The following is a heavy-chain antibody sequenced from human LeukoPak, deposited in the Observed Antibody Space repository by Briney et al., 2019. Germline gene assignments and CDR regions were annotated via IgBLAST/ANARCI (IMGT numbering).Heavy chain of an antibody. CDR3: ARSITMIGFDY. CDR2: IYHSGST. J-gene: IGHJ4*02. D-gene: IGHD3-10*02. V-gene: IGHV4-30-2*01. Sequence: SQTLSLTCAVSGGSISSGGYSWSWIRRPPGKGLEWIGYIYHSGSTYYNPSLKSRVTISVDRSKNQFSLKLSSVTAADTAVYYCARSITMIGFDYWGQGTLVTVSS. CDR1: GGSISSGGYS.